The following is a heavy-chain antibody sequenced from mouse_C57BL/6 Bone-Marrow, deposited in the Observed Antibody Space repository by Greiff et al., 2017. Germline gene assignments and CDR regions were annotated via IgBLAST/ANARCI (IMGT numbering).Heavy chain of an antibody. CDR1: GFTFSSYS. CDR3: ASTFYFDY. Sequence: EVQLVESGGGLVKPGGSLKLSCAASGFTFSSYSMSWVRQTPEKRLEWVATISDGGSYTYYPDNVKGRFTISRDNAKNNLYLQMSHLKSEDTAMYYCASTFYFDYWGQGTTLTGSS. J-gene: IGHJ2*01. V-gene: IGHV5-4*01. CDR2: ISDGGSYT.